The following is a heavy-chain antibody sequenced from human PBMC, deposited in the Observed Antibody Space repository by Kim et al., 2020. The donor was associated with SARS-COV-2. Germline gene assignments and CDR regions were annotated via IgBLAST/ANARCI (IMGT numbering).Heavy chain of an antibody. J-gene: IGHJ4*02. CDR3: ARGREGYISSWYLDY. D-gene: IGHD6-13*01. V-gene: IGHV4-59*09. Sequence: NPYPKSRVTLTVDTSKNQFSLKLISVTAADTAVYYCARGREGYISSWYLDYWGQGTLVTVSS.